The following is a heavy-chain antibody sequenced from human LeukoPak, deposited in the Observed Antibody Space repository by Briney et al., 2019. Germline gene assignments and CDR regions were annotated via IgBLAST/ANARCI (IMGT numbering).Heavy chain of an antibody. J-gene: IGHJ4*02. CDR2: IGSNGGAT. CDR3: ARLTSGYYDY. V-gene: IGHV3-64*02. CDR1: GFTFSSYP. D-gene: IGHD3-22*01. Sequence: GGSLRLSCAASGFTFSSYPMHWDRQAPGKGLEYVSAIGSNGGATYYADFVEGRFTISRDNSKNTLYLQMGSLRPEDMAVYYCARLTSGYYDYWGQGTLVTVSS.